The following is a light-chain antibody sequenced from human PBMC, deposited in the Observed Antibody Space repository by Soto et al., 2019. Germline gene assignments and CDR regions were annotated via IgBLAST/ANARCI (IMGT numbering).Light chain of an antibody. CDR1: QRISNL. CDR2: KAS. Sequence: DIQMTQSPSSLTASVGESVPITCRASQRISNLLNWYQQKPGKAPKLLIYKASTLKSGVPSRFSGSGSGTEFTLTISSLQPDDFATYYCQHYNSYSEAFGQGTKVDNK. V-gene: IGKV1-5*03. J-gene: IGKJ1*01. CDR3: QHYNSYSEA.